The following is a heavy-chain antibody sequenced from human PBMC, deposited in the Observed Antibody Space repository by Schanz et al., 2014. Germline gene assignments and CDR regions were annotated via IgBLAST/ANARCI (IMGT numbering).Heavy chain of an antibody. CDR3: ARGLGDERWLDLNEAFDI. CDR2: IIPILGIT. D-gene: IGHD6-19*01. CDR1: GGTFSSYT. V-gene: IGHV1-69*02. Sequence: QVQLVQSGAEVMKPGSSVKVSCKASGGTFSSYTINWVRQAPGQGLEWMGRIIPILGITNVAQTFQDRVTMTADKSTSTAYMELSSLRSEDTAVYYCARGLGDERWLDLNEAFDIWGQGTIVTVSS. J-gene: IGHJ3*02.